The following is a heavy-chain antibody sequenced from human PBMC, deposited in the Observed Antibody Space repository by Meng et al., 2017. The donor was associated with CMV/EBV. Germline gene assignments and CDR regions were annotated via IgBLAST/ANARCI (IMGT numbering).Heavy chain of an antibody. D-gene: IGHD6-13*01. CDR3: AREEEYSSSWYPGHYYGMDV. J-gene: IGHJ6*02. CDR2: ISYDGSNK. Sequence: GGPLRLSCAASGFTFSSYAMHWVRQAPGKGLEWVAVISYDGSNKYYADSVKGRFTISRDNSKNTLYLQMNSLRAEDTAVYYCAREEEYSSSWYPGHYYGMDVWGQGTTVTVSS. V-gene: IGHV3-30*04. CDR1: GFTFSSYA.